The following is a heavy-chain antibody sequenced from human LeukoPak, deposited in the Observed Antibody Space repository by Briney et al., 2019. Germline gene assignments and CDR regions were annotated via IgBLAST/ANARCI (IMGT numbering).Heavy chain of an antibody. CDR3: ARLLGYCSGTGCYSSRFDP. D-gene: IGHD2-2*02. CDR2: LYTSGST. CDR1: GGSISGYY. V-gene: IGHV4-4*07. J-gene: IGHJ5*02. Sequence: PSETLSLTCTVSGGSISGYYWSWIRQPAGKGLEWIGRLYTSGSTNYNPSLKSRVTMSVDTSKNQFSLRLSSVTAADTAVYYCARLLGYCSGTGCYSSRFDPWGQGTLVTVSS.